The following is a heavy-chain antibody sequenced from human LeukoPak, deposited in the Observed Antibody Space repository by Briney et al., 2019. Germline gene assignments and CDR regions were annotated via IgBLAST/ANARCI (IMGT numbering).Heavy chain of an antibody. V-gene: IGHV1-18*01. CDR1: GYTFTNYG. CDR2: ISAYNGYT. CDR3: ARYDSSGYYYSWYFDL. D-gene: IGHD3-22*01. J-gene: IGHJ2*01. Sequence: GASVKVSCKASGYTFTNYGISWVRQAPGQGLEWMGWISAYNGYTNYAQKLQGRVTMTTDTSTSTAYMELRSLRSDDTAVYYCARYDSSGYYYSWYFDLWGRGTLVTVSS.